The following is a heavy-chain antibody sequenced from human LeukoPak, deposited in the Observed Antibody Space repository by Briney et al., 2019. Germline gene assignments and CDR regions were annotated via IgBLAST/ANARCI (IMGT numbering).Heavy chain of an antibody. Sequence: GGSLRLSCAASGFTFDDYAMHWVRQAPGKGLEWVSGISWNSGSIGYADSVKGRFTISRDNARNSLYLQMNSLRAEDTALYYCAKGSYSSSSRGSDIWGQGTMVTVSS. J-gene: IGHJ3*02. CDR1: GFTFDDYA. CDR2: ISWNSGSI. V-gene: IGHV3-9*01. D-gene: IGHD6-13*01. CDR3: AKGSYSSSSRGSDI.